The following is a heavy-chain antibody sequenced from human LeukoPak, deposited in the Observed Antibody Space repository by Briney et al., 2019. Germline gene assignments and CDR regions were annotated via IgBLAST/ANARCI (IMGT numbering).Heavy chain of an antibody. CDR1: GFSFSNSS. V-gene: IGHV3-48*01. CDR2: ISGSTTAT. CDR3: ARAPTPMTTVTTLGY. Sequence: GGSLRLSCAASGFSFSNSSMNWVRQSPGKGLEWVSYISGSTTATYYADSVRGRFTISRDNVKKSLYLQMNSLRAEDTAVYYCARAPTPMTTVTTLGYWGQGTLVTVSS. D-gene: IGHD4-17*01. J-gene: IGHJ4*02.